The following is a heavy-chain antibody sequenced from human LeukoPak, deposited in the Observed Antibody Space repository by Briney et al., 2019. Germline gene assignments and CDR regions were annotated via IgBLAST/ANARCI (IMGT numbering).Heavy chain of an antibody. CDR3: ARVGYSSSWSPDY. J-gene: IGHJ4*02. D-gene: IGHD6-13*01. CDR1: GGSFSGYY. V-gene: IGHV4-34*01. CDR2: INHSGST. Sequence: SETLSLTCAVYGGSFSGYYWSWIRQPPGKGLEWIGEINHSGSTNYNPSLKSRVTISVDTSKNQFSLKLSSVTAADTAVYYCARVGYSSSWSPDYWGQGTLVTVSS.